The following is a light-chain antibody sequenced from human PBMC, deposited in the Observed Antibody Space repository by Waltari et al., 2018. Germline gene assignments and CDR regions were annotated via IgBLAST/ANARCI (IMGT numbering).Light chain of an antibody. CDR1: QSVNTY. V-gene: IGKV3-15*01. Sequence: EIVLTQSPATLSVSPGERATLSCRASQSVNTYLAWYQQKPGQAPRILISGAFSRATGISARFSGSGSWTDFTLTISSLEFADSAVYYCQQYYKWPLTFGGGTKMEIK. CDR3: QQYYKWPLT. CDR2: GAF. J-gene: IGKJ4*01.